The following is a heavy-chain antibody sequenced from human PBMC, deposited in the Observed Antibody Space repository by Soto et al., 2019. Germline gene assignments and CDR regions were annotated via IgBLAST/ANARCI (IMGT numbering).Heavy chain of an antibody. J-gene: IGHJ5*02. V-gene: IGHV4-34*01. Sequence: QVQLQQWGAGLLKPSETLSLTCGVYGGPFSGYYWSWIRQPPGKGLEWIGEINHSGTTNYNPSLKSRVTTSIDTSKNQFSLKLSSVTAADTAVYYCARGRSYYGEGSLNWFDPWGQGTLVTVSS. CDR3: ARGRSYYGEGSLNWFDP. CDR2: INHSGTT. CDR1: GGPFSGYY. D-gene: IGHD3-10*01.